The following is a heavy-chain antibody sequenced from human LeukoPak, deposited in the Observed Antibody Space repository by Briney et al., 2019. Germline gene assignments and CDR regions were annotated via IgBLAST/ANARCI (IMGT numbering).Heavy chain of an antibody. Sequence: PGGSLRLSCAASGFTFSSYGMTWVRQAPGKGLECVSAISGSGGSTFYADSVKGRFTISRDNSKNTLYLQMNSLRAEDTAVYYCAKSYSSDWYSFDYWGQGTLVPVSS. CDR2: ISGSGGST. D-gene: IGHD6-13*01. V-gene: IGHV3-23*01. CDR1: GFTFSSYG. CDR3: AKSYSSDWYSFDY. J-gene: IGHJ4*02.